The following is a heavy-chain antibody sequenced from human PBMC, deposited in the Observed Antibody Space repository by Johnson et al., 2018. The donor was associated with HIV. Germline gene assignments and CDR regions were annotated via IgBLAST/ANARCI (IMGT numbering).Heavy chain of an antibody. CDR1: GFTFSSYD. J-gene: IGHJ3*02. V-gene: IGHV3-30*18. CDR3: VKDQTWGKEEGAYDI. Sequence: QVQLVESGGGLVKPGGSLRLSCAASGFTFSSYDMHWVRQAPGKGLDWVALISYAGSNKFFADSVKGRFTISRDNSKNTLYLQMNSPRAEDTAVYYCVKDQTWGKEEGAYDIWGQGTMVTVSS. CDR2: ISYAGSNK. D-gene: IGHD7-27*01.